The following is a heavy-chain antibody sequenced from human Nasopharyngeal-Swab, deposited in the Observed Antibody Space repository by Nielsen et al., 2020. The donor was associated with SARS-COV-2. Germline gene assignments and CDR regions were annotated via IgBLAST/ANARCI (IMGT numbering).Heavy chain of an antibody. V-gene: IGHV3-66*04. CDR2: IYSGGGT. CDR1: GFTVSSNY. Sequence: SCAASGFTVSSNYMSWVRQALGKGLEWVSVIYSGGGTRYADSVRGRFTISRDNSKNTLYLQMNSLRAEDTAVYYCARPEYDPWGQGTLVTVSS. CDR3: ARPEYDP. D-gene: IGHD2/OR15-2a*01. J-gene: IGHJ5*02.